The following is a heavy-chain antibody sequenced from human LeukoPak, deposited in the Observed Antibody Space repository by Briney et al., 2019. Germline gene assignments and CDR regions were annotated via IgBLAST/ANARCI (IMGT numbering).Heavy chain of an antibody. CDR3: ARAIAVAVGAFDY. Sequence: SETLSLTCPVAGGSISSYYWSWIRQPPGKGLEWMGYIYYSGSTNYNPSLKSRVTISVDTSKNQFSLKLSSVTAADTAVYYCARAIAVAVGAFDYWGQGTLVTVS. V-gene: IGHV4-59*01. CDR2: IYYSGST. CDR1: GGSISSYY. J-gene: IGHJ4*02. D-gene: IGHD6-19*01.